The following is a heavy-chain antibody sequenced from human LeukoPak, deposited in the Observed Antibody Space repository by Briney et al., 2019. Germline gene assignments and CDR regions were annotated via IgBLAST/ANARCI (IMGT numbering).Heavy chain of an antibody. CDR2: IYYSGST. CDR3: ARDLAGHSLHFDY. V-gene: IGHV4-31*03. D-gene: IGHD6-19*01. J-gene: IGHJ4*02. Sequence: SQTLSLTCTVSGGSISSGGYYWSWIRQHPGKGLEWIGYIYYSGSTYYNPSLKSRVTISVDTSKNQFSLKLSSVTAADTAVYYCARDLAGHSLHFDYWGQGTLVTVSS. CDR1: GGSISSGGYY.